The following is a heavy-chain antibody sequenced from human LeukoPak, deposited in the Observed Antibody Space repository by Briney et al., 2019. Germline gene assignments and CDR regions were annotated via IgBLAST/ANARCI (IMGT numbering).Heavy chain of an antibody. CDR3: AKDYPSAVGSSPFEY. CDR2: IRYDGSNI. J-gene: IGHJ4*02. CDR1: GFTFSTSG. V-gene: IGHV3-30*02. Sequence: PGGSLRLSCAASGFTFSTSGMHWVRQAPGKGLEWVAFIRYDGSNIHYTDSVKGRFSISRDNFKNTLYLQMNSLRAEDTAIYYCAKDYPSAVGSSPFEYWGQGTLVTVSS. D-gene: IGHD1-26*01.